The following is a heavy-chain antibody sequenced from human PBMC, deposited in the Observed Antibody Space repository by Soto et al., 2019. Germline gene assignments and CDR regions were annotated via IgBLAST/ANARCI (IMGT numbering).Heavy chain of an antibody. CDR3: ARGRLTVDY. V-gene: IGHV4-34*01. CDR2: INYSGST. J-gene: IGHJ4*02. CDR1: GGSFSGYY. Sequence: QVQLQQWGAGLLKPSETLSLTCAVYGGSFSGYYWSWIRQPPGKGLAWIGEINYSGSTNYNPSLKSSVIISVDTSQEQFPLNLSSVTAGATAVYFSARGRLTVDYWGQGPLVTVSP. D-gene: IGHD3-9*01.